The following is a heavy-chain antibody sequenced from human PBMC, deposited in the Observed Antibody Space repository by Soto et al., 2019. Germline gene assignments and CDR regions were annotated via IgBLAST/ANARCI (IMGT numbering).Heavy chain of an antibody. CDR3: AKNLPRTGRFDY. CDR1: GVSFRSGRYY. Sequence: TLSLTCTFSGVSFRSGRYYLRWIRPHPGKGLEWIGYIYYSGSTYYNPSLKSRVSISVDTSKNQFSLKLSSVTAADTAVYYCAKNLPRTGRFDYWGQGTLVTVSS. J-gene: IGHJ4*02. CDR2: IYYSGST. V-gene: IGHV4-31*03.